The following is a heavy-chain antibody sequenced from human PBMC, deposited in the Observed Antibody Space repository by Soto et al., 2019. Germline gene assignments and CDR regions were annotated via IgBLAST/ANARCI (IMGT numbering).Heavy chain of an antibody. CDR1: GGSISSGGYY. J-gene: IGHJ4*02. Sequence: QLQLQESGPGLVKPSQTLSLTCIVSGGSISSGGYYWSWIRQLPGKGLEWIGYIYYSGSTSYNPALKSRISILLDTSKNQFSLNLSSVTAADTAVYYCARTTYGGDSRVSTFDYWGQGTLVTVSS. D-gene: IGHD2-21*01. CDR2: IYYSGST. V-gene: IGHV4-31*03. CDR3: ARTTYGGDSRVSTFDY.